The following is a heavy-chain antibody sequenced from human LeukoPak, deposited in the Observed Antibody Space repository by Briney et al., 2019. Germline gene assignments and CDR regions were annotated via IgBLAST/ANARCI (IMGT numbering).Heavy chain of an antibody. D-gene: IGHD3-22*01. V-gene: IGHV3-7*01. Sequence: GGSLRLSCAASGFNFSNYWMSWVRQAPGKGLEWVANIKQDGSEKYYVDSVKGRFTISRDNAKNSLYLQMNSLRAEDTAVYYCARWVDYYDSSDTPPKGSYYYYGMDVWGQGTTVTVSS. CDR3: ARWVDYYDSSDTPPKGSYYYYGMDV. J-gene: IGHJ6*02. CDR1: GFNFSNYW. CDR2: IKQDGSEK.